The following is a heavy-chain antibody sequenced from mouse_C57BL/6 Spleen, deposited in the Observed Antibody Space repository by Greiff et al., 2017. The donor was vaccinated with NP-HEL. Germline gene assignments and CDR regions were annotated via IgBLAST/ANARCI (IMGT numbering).Heavy chain of an antibody. D-gene: IGHD1-1*01. CDR3: ARDYGSSYVAFDY. CDR2: IYPGDGDT. V-gene: IGHV1-82*01. CDR1: GYAFSSSW. J-gene: IGHJ2*01. Sequence: VQLQESGPELVKPGASVKISCKASGYAFSSSWMNWVKQRPGKGLEWIGRIYPGDGDTNYNGKFKGKATLTADKSSSTAYMQLSSLTSEDSAVYFCARDYGSSYVAFDYWGQGTTLTVSS.